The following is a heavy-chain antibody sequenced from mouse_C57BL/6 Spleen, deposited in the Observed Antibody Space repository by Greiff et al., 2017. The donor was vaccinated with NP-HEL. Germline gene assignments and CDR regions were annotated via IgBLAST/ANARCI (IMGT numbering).Heavy chain of an antibody. CDR3: ARLNYYGSSSYYYAMDY. V-gene: IGHV1-80*01. CDR1: GYAFSSYW. CDR2: IYPGDGDT. J-gene: IGHJ4*01. Sequence: VQLQESGAELVKPGASVKISCKASGYAFSSYWMNWVKQRPGKGLEWIGQIYPGDGDTNYNGKFKGKATLTADKSSSTAYMQLSSLTSEDSAVYFCARLNYYGSSSYYYAMDYWGQGTSVTVSS. D-gene: IGHD1-1*01.